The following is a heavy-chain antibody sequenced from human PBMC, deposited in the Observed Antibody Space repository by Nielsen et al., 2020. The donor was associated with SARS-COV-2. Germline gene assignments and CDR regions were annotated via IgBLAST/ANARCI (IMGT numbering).Heavy chain of an antibody. Sequence: SCAASGFTVSSNYMSWVRQAPGKGLEWVSVIYSGGSTYYADSVKGRFTISRDNSKNTLYLQMNSLRAKDTAVYYCARGTMVRGVINSYYYYYGMDVWGQGTTVTVSS. D-gene: IGHD3-10*01. V-gene: IGHV3-66*01. CDR3: ARGTMVRGVINSYYYYYGMDV. CDR1: GFTVSSNY. J-gene: IGHJ6*02. CDR2: IYSGGST.